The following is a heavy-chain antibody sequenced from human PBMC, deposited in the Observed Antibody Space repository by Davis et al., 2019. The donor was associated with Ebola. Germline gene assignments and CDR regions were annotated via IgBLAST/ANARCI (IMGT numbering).Heavy chain of an antibody. CDR1: GGTFSRYG. J-gene: IGHJ6*02. CDR3: ARDGPDYYGLDV. Sequence: ASVKVSCKASGGTFSRYGINWVRQAPGQGLEWMGVINPSAGYTNYAKKFQGRVTITRDTSTSTVYMEVRRLRSDDTAVYYCARDGPDYYGLDVWGQGTAVTVSS. V-gene: IGHV1-46*01. CDR2: INPSAGYT.